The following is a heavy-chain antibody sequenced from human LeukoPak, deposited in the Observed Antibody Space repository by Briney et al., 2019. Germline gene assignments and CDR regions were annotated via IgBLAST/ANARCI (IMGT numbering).Heavy chain of an antibody. J-gene: IGHJ6*02. V-gene: IGHV1-8*01. CDR2: MNPNSGNT. CDR3: ARGRWFRMGSNPRRYGTDV. Sequence: ASVKVSCKASGYTFTSYDINWVRQATGQGLEWMGWMNPNSGNTGYAQKFQGRVTMTRNTSISTAYMELSSMRSEDTAVYYCARGRWFRMGSNPRRYGTDVWGQGTTLTVSS. D-gene: IGHD4-23*01. CDR1: GYTFTSYD.